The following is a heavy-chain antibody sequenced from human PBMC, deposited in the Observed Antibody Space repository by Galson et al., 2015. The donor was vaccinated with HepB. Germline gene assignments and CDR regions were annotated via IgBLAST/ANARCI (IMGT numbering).Heavy chain of an antibody. V-gene: IGHV3-74*01. J-gene: IGHJ6*02. D-gene: IGHD1-20*01. Sequence: SLRLSCAASGFTFSKYWMHWVRQAPGKGLVWVSRINSDGSSTSYADSVMGRFTISRDNAKNTLSLQMNSLRAEDTAVYYCASLKSTGNRITGTNYYGMDVWGQGSTVTVSS. CDR2: INSDGSST. CDR1: GFTFSKYW. CDR3: ASLKSTGNRITGTNYYGMDV.